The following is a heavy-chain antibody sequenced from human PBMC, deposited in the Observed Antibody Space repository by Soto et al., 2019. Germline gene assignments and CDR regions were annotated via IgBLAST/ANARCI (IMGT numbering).Heavy chain of an antibody. D-gene: IGHD4-17*01. CDR2: IKSKTDGGTT. CDR3: TTTLDYGDYVHFDY. CDR1: GFTFSNAW. J-gene: IGHJ4*02. Sequence: GGSLRLSCAASGFTFSNAWMSWVRQAPGKGLEWVGRIKSKTDGGTTDYAAPVKGRFTISRDDSKSTLYLQMNSLKTEDTAVYYRTTTLDYGDYVHFDYWGQGTLVTVSS. V-gene: IGHV3-15*01.